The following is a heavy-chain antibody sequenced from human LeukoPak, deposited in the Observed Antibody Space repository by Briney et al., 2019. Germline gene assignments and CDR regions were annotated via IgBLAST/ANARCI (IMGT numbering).Heavy chain of an antibody. J-gene: IGHJ6*03. D-gene: IGHD4-11*01. CDR3: AGATTVTKYYYYYMDV. Sequence: SETLSLTCTVSGGSISSYYWGWLRQPAGKGLEWIGRIYTSGSPNYNPPLKSRVTMSVDTSKNQFSLKLTAVTAAYTAVYYCAGATTVTKYYYYYMDVWGKGTTVTVSS. V-gene: IGHV4-4*07. CDR1: GGSISSYY. CDR2: IYTSGSP.